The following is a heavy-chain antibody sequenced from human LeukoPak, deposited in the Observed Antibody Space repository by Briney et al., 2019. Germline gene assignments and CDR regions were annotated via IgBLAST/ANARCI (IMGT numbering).Heavy chain of an antibody. CDR2: IYSGGST. D-gene: IGHD1-1*01. Sequence: GGSLRLSCAASGFTVSSNYMSWVRQAPGKGLEWVSVIYSGGSTYCADSVKGRFTISRDNSKNTLYLQMNSLRAEDTAVYYCAREPHPRGLEIGAFDIWGQGTMVTVSS. J-gene: IGHJ3*02. CDR1: GFTVSSNY. V-gene: IGHV3-66*01. CDR3: AREPHPRGLEIGAFDI.